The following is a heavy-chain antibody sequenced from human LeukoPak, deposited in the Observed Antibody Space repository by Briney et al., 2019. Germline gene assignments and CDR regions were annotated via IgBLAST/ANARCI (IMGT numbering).Heavy chain of an antibody. D-gene: IGHD3-3*01. CDR3: AGGSGFLVTS. CDR1: GFSFSSYW. J-gene: IGHJ5*02. Sequence: PGGSLRLSCAASGFSFSSYWMNWVRRAPGKGLEWVANIKQDGSEKYYVDSVKGRFTISRDNAKNSLYLQVNSLRAEDTAVYYCAGGSGFLVTSWGQGTLVAVSS. CDR2: IKQDGSEK. V-gene: IGHV3-7*04.